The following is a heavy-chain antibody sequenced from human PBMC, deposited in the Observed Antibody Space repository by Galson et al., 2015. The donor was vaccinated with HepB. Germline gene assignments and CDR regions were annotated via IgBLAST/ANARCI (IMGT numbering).Heavy chain of an antibody. Sequence: SLRLSCAASGFTFSSYGMHWVRQAPGKGLEWVAVISYDGSNKYYADSVKGRFTISRDNSKNTLYLQMNSLRAEDTAVYYCAKDTFHGDWGQGTLVTVSS. CDR3: AKDTFHGD. CDR1: GFTFSSYG. J-gene: IGHJ4*02. V-gene: IGHV3-30*18. CDR2: ISYDGSNK. D-gene: IGHD2/OR15-2a*01.